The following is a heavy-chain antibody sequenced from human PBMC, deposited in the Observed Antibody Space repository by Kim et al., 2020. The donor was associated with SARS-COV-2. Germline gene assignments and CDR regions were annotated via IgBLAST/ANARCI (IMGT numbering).Heavy chain of an antibody. CDR1: GGTFSSYA. CDR3: ARGRGVVVAATGAPQSITNNWFDP. D-gene: IGHD2-15*01. CDR2: IIPIFGTA. V-gene: IGHV1-69*13. Sequence: SVKVSCKASGGTFSSYAISWVRQAPGQGLEWMGGIIPIFGTANYAQKFQGRVTITADESTSTAYMELSSLRSEDTAVYYCARGRGVVVAATGAPQSITNNWFDPWGQGTLVTVSS. J-gene: IGHJ5*02.